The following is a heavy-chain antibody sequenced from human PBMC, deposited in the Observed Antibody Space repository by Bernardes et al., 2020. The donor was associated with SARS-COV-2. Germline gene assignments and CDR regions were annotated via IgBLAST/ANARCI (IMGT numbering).Heavy chain of an antibody. J-gene: IGHJ6*02. CDR1: GFTFSSYG. Sequence: GGSLRLSCAASGFTFSSYGMHWVRQAPGKGLEWVAAISYHGSNKYYADSVKGRFTISRDNSKNTLYLQMNSLRAEDTAVYYCASEEWESNYYYYGMDVWGQGTTVTVSS. CDR2: ISYHGSNK. CDR3: ASEEWESNYYYYGMDV. V-gene: IGHV3-30*03. D-gene: IGHD1-26*01.